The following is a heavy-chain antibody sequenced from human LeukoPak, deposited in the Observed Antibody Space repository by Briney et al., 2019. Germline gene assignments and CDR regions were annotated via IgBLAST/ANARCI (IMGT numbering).Heavy chain of an antibody. J-gene: IGHJ6*02. CDR1: GSTFSSYA. D-gene: IGHD2-8*01. CDR3: ARVMYAATPYYYYYGMDV. Sequence: GRSLRLSCAASGSTFSSYAMHWVRQAPGKGLEWVAVISYDGSNKYYVDSVKGRFTISRDNSKNTLYLQMNSLRAEDTAVYYCARVMYAATPYYYYYGMDVWGQGTTVTVSS. V-gene: IGHV3-30-3*01. CDR2: ISYDGSNK.